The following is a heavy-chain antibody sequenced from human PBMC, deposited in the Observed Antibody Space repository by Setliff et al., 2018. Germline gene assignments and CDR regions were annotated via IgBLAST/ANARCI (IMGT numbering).Heavy chain of an antibody. V-gene: IGHV4-61*09. J-gene: IGHJ6*03. CDR1: GGSVNSGYDN. D-gene: IGHD6-19*01. Sequence: PSETLSLTCTVSGGSVNSGYDNWNWLRQPAGKGLEWIGHINRRGSTNFTPSLKSRVTISLDTSKNQFSLNLTSVTAADTVVYYCARATSGWYSAYYYYMDVWGKGTTVTVSS. CDR2: INRRGST. CDR3: ARATSGWYSAYYYYMDV.